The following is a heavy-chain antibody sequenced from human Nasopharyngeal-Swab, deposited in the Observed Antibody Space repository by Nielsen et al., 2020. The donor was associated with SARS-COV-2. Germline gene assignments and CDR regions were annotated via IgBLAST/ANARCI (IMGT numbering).Heavy chain of an antibody. V-gene: IGHV4-59*12. CDR3: ARAGEYSYGSGDN. CDR2: VYYRGNT. J-gene: IGHJ4*02. Sequence: SETLSLTCTVSGGSISPYDWNGVRQHPGKGLEWIGYVYYRGNTKYSHSLESRVTISLDTSKNTFSLKLNAVTAADTAVYYCARAGEYSYGSGDNWGQGTLVAVSA. CDR1: GGSISPYD. D-gene: IGHD5-18*01.